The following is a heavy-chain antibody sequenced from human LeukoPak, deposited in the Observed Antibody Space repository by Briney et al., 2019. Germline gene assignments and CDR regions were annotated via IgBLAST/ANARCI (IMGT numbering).Heavy chain of an antibody. Sequence: SETLSLTCTVSGVSIGSHYWSRIRQSPGKGLEWIGCVYNSGTTVYNPSLTGRVTISVDTSKNQYSLNLRSVTAADAAVYYCARDAYWGQGILVTVSS. CDR3: ARDAY. CDR2: VYNSGTT. V-gene: IGHV4-59*11. J-gene: IGHJ4*02. CDR1: GVSIGSHY.